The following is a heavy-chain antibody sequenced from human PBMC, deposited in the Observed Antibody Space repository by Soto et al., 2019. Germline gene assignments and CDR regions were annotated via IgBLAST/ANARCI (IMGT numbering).Heavy chain of an antibody. CDR3: ARARGGDSGDYASLFDR. CDR2: IHDSGNT. J-gene: IGHJ5*02. CDR1: GGSVSIGDYL. V-gene: IGHV4-30-4*01. Sequence: VQLQESGPGLVTPSQTLSLTCTVFGGSVSIGDYLWSWIRQRPGKGLEGIGYIHDSGNTYYNPSLKSRVTISLDTSKNQFSLKVTSMTAADTAVYFCARARGGDSGDYASLFDRWGQGNLVTVSS. D-gene: IGHD4-17*01.